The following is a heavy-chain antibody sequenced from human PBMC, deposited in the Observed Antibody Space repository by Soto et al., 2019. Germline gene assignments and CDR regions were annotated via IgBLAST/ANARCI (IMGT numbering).Heavy chain of an antibody. V-gene: IGHV4-30-4*01. CDR3: ARDDCGGSRCSYYYGMDV. J-gene: IGHJ6*02. D-gene: IGHD2-15*01. Sequence: PSETLSLTCTVSGGSISSGDSYWSWIRQPPGKGLEWIGYIYYRGSIFYNPSLESRVTISVDTSKNQFSLKLSSVTAADTAVYYCARDDCGGSRCSYYYGMDVWGPGTTVTVSS. CDR1: GGSISSGDSY. CDR2: IYYRGSI.